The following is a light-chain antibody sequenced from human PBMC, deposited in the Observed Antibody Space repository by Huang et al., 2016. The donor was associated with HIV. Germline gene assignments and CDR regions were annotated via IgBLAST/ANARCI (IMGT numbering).Light chain of an antibody. CDR3: MQGTHWPQT. CDR2: KVS. CDR1: HSLLHSDGNTY. J-gene: IGKJ1*01. V-gene: IGKV2-30*02. Sequence: DVVLTQSPPSLPVTLGQPASISCKSSHSLLHSDGNTYLNWFLQRPGQSPRRLIYKVSNRYFGVPARFSGSGSGADFTLTISRVEADDIGVYYCMQGTHWPQTFGQGTKVEVK.